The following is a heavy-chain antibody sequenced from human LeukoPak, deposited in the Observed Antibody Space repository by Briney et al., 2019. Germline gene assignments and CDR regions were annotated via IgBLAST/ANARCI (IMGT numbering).Heavy chain of an antibody. Sequence: ASVKVSCKASGGTFSSYAISWVRQAPGQGLEWMGRIIPILGIANYAQKFQGRVTITADKSTSTAYMELSSLRSEDTAVYYCARELEEWGITGTTDREKYYFDYRGQGTLVTVSS. CDR3: ARELEEWGITGTTDREKYYFDY. D-gene: IGHD1-20*01. CDR1: GGTFSSYA. V-gene: IGHV1-69*04. J-gene: IGHJ4*02. CDR2: IIPILGIA.